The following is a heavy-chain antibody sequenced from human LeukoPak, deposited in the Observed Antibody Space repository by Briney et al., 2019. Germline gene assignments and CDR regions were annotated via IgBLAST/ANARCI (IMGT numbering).Heavy chain of an antibody. D-gene: IGHD3-10*01. CDR2: INSDGNNT. Sequence: HPGGSLRLSCAASGFTFSNYWMHWVRQAPGKGLVWVSRINSDGNNTNYADSVKGRFTISRDNSKNTEYLQMNSLRAEDTAVYYCAKVRGTYYYGSGSYGESFFDYWGQGTLVTVSS. CDR3: AKVRGTYYYGSGSYGESFFDY. CDR1: GFTFSNYW. J-gene: IGHJ4*02. V-gene: IGHV3-74*01.